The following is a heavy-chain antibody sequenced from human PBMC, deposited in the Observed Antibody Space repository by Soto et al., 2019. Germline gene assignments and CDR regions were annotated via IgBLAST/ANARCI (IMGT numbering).Heavy chain of an antibody. Sequence: QVRLVQSGDEVKEPGASVKVSCKASGYIFTNYGINWVRQAPGQGLEWIAWISPYNGDTRCAQKFQDRVTLTTDISTTTAYMEVRTLTSDDTAVYYCARDFDPWGQGTLVTVSS. CDR2: ISPYNGDT. V-gene: IGHV1-18*01. J-gene: IGHJ5*02. CDR1: GYIFTNYG. CDR3: ARDFDP.